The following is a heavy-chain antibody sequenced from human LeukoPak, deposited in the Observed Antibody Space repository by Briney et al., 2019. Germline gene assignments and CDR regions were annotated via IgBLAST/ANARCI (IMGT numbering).Heavy chain of an antibody. CDR1: GYTFTSYD. CDR2: MNPNSGNT. CDR3: ARVPTARGTNSGLYGMDV. V-gene: IGHV1-8*01. Sequence: ASVKVSCKASGYTFTSYDINWVRQATGQGLEWMGWMNPNSGNTGYAQKFQGRVTMTRNTSISTAYMELSSLRSEDTAVYYCARVPTARGTNSGLYGMDVWGQGTTVTVSS. D-gene: IGHD3-22*01. J-gene: IGHJ6*02.